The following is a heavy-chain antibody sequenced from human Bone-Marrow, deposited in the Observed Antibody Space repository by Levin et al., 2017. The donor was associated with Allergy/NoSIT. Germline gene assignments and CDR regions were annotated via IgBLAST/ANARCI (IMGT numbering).Heavy chain of an antibody. CDR3: ARLGPGGCCQLANF. D-gene: IGHD2-15*01. CDR1: GASISGSSHY. V-gene: IGHV4-39*01. J-gene: IGHJ4*02. CDR2: IFYSGAT. Sequence: SETLSLTCTVSGASISGSSHYWGWIRQTPRRGLEWIGRIFYSGATYYNPSLKSRVTISVDTYTNQFSLMLRSLTAADTTFSYCARLGPGGCCQLANFWGQGTVVAVSS.